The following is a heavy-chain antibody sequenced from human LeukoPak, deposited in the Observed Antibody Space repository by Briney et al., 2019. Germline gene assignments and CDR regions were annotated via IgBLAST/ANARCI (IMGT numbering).Heavy chain of an antibody. J-gene: IGHJ4*02. CDR3: AKGGSPNCYSSSGY. CDR2: ICGSDGSR. V-gene: IGHV3-23*01. Sequence: PGGSLRLSCAASGFTFSTYAMSWVRQAPGKGLEWVSAICGSDGSRYYADSVKGRFTISRDNSKNTLYLQMNSLRGEDTAVYYCAKGGSPNCYSSSGYWGQGTLVTVSS. D-gene: IGHD2-2*01. CDR1: GFTFSTYA.